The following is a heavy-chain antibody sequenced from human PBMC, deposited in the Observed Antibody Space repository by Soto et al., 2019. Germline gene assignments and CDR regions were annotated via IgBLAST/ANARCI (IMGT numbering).Heavy chain of an antibody. CDR2: MNPNSGNT. CDR3: AREKRSRAIAT. J-gene: IGHJ5*02. D-gene: IGHD2-21*01. V-gene: IGHV1-8*01. CDR1: GYTFTSYD. Sequence: QVQLVQSGAEVKKPGASVKVSCKASGYTFTSYDINWVRQATGQGLEWMGWMNPNSGNTGYAQKFQGRVSMTRNTSISTGYMELSTLRSEVTALYYCAREKRSRAIATWGQGTLGTASS.